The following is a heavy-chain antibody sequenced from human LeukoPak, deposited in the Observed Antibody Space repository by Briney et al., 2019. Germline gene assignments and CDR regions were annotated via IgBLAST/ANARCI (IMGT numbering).Heavy chain of an antibody. V-gene: IGHV4-34*01. D-gene: IGHD3-10*01. CDR1: GGSFNGYY. Sequence: SETLSLTCAVYGGSFNGYYWSWIRQPPGKGLEWIGEINHSGSTNYNPSLKSRVTISVDTSKNQFSLKLSSVTAADTAVYYCAREYGSGSLWGQGTLVTVSS. CDR2: INHSGST. J-gene: IGHJ4*02. CDR3: AREYGSGSL.